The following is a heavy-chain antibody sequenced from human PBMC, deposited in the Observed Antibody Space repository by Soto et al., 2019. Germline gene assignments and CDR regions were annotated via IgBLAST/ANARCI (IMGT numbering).Heavy chain of an antibody. CDR3: ARQGSGWPDYYYYGMDV. D-gene: IGHD6-19*01. CDR1: GYSFTSYW. CDR2: IDPSDSYT. Sequence: PGASLKISCKGSGYSFTSYWISWVRQMPGKGLEWMGRIDPSDSYTNYSPSFQGHVTISADKSISTAYLQWSSLKASDTAMYYCARQGSGWPDYYYYGMDVWGQGTTVTVSS. J-gene: IGHJ6*02. V-gene: IGHV5-10-1*01.